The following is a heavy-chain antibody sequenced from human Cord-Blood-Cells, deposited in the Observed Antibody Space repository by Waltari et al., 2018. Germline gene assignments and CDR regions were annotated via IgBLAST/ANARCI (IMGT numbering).Heavy chain of an antibody. J-gene: IGHJ4*02. CDR1: GGSLSSGSYD. CDR2: IYYSGST. D-gene: IGHD6-19*01. CDR3: ARQYSSGWYFDY. V-gene: IGHV4-39*01. Sequence: QRQLQESGPGLVKPSETLSLTCTVSGGSLSSGSYDRGWTRQPPGKGLEWIGSIYYSGSTYYNPSLKSRVTISVDTSKNQFSLKLSSVTAADTAVYYCARQYSSGWYFDYWGQGTLVTVSS.